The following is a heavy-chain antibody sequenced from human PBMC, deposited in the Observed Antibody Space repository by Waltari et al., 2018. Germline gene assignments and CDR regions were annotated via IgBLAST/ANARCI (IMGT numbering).Heavy chain of an antibody. V-gene: IGHV3-53*01. CDR2: IYSGGST. D-gene: IGHD6-19*01. Sequence: EVQLVESGGGLIQPGGSLRLSCAAYGFTVSSNYMSWVRQAPGKGLEWVSVIYSGGSTYYADSVKGRFTISRDNSKNTLYLQMNSLRAEDTAVYYCARIAVARFYYFDYWGQGTLVTVSS. CDR3: ARIAVARFYYFDY. J-gene: IGHJ4*02. CDR1: GFTVSSNY.